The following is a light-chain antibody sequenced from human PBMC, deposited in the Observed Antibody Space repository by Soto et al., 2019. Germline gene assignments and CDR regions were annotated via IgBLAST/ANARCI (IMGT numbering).Light chain of an antibody. CDR3: QQNNNGPPT. Sequence: EIVMTQSPATLSVSPGERATLSCRASQSVSSNLAWYQQKPGQAPRLLIYGASTRAPGIPARFSGSGSGTESPLTISRLQSEDFPVYYCQQNNNGPPTSGQGTKGEIK. J-gene: IGKJ1*01. CDR2: GAS. CDR1: QSVSSN. V-gene: IGKV3-15*01.